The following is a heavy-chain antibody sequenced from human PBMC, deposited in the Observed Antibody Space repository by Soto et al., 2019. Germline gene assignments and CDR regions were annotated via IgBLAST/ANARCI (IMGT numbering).Heavy chain of an antibody. CDR1: GGTFSSYA. V-gene: IGHV1-69*01. J-gene: IGHJ4*02. D-gene: IGHD6-13*01. CDR2: IIPIFGTA. Sequence: QVQLVQSGAEVKKPGSSVKVSCKASGGTFSSYAISWVRQAPGQGLEWMGGIIPIFGTANYAQKFQGRVTITAEESKSTADMELSSLRSEDTDVYYCARDRVLAAAGQAYYFDSLGQGTLVPGSS. CDR3: ARDRVLAAAGQAYYFDS.